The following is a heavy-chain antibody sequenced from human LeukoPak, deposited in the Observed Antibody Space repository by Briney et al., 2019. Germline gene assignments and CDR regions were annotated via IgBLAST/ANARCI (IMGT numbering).Heavy chain of an antibody. V-gene: IGHV3-7*03. J-gene: IGHJ6*04. CDR3: ARDRGVPAAGMDV. CDR1: GFTFSSYW. Sequence: GGSLRLSCAASGFTFSSYWMSWVRQAPGKGLEWVANIKQDGSEKYYVDSVKGRFTISRDNAKNSLYLQMNSLGAEDTAVYYCARDRGVPAAGMDVWGKGTTVTVSS. D-gene: IGHD2-2*01. CDR2: IKQDGSEK.